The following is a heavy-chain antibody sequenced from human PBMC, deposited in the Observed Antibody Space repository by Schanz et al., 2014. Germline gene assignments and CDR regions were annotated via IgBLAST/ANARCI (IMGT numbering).Heavy chain of an antibody. CDR2: IHPSGGST. J-gene: IGHJ4*02. CDR1: GYTFTSYF. Sequence: QVQLVQSGAEVKKPGASVKLSCEASGYTFTSYFLHWVRQAPGQGPEWMGIIHPSGGSTNYAQQFLGRTTMTRDTSTNTVYMNLSSLTSAATAVYYCARGFLASGGKTFDCWGQGTLVTVSS. V-gene: IGHV1-46*01. CDR3: ARGFLASGGKTFDC. D-gene: IGHD1-26*01.